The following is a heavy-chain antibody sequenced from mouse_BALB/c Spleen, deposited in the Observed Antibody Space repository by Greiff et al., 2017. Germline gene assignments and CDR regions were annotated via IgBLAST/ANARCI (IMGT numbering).Heavy chain of an antibody. CDR2: ISNGGGST. Sequence: EVMLVESGGGLVQPGGSLKLSCAASGFTFSSYTMSWVRQTPEKRLEWVAYISNGGGSTYYPDTVKGRFTISRDNAKNTLYLQMSSLKSEDTAMYYCARQVDYYGAMDYWGQGTSVTVSS. CDR3: ARQVDYYGAMDY. J-gene: IGHJ4*01. D-gene: IGHD1-2*01. CDR1: GFTFSSYT. V-gene: IGHV5-12-2*01.